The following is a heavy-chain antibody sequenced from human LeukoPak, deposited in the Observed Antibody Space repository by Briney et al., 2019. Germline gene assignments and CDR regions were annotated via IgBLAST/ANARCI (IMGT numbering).Heavy chain of an antibody. V-gene: IGHV3-30*04. CDR3: ARDFGRDYYDSSGYQQGAFDI. D-gene: IGHD3-22*01. J-gene: IGHJ3*02. Sequence: PGGSLRLSCAASGFTFSSYAMHWVRQAPGKGLEWVAVISYDGSNKYYADSVKGRFTISRDNSKNTLYLQMNSLRAEDTAVYYCARDFGRDYYDSSGYQQGAFDIWGQGTMVTVSS. CDR1: GFTFSSYA. CDR2: ISYDGSNK.